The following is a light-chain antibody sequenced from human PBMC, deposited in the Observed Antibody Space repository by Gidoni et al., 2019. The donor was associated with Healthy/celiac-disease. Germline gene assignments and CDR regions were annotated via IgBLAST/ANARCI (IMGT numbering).Light chain of an antibody. CDR2: DAS. CDR1: QDISNY. CDR3: QQYDNLPYT. V-gene: IGKV1-33*01. J-gene: IGKJ2*01. Sequence: DIQMMHVPSSLSASVGDRVTITCQASQDISNYLNWYQQKPGKAPKLLIYDASNLETGVPSRFSGSGSGTDFTFTISSLQPEDIATYYCQQYDNLPYTFXQXTKLEIK.